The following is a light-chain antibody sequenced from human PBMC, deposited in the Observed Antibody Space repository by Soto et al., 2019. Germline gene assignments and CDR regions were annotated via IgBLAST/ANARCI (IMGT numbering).Light chain of an antibody. CDR3: QQGYSRPRT. CDR1: QGISTY. J-gene: IGKJ1*01. V-gene: IGKV1-39*01. CDR2: AAS. Sequence: IQLTQSPSSLSASAGDGVTITCRASQGISTYLAWYQQKPGKAPKLLIYAASALQSGVPSRFSGGGSGTDFTLTIARLQPEDFATYFCQQGYSRPRTFGPGAKVDIK.